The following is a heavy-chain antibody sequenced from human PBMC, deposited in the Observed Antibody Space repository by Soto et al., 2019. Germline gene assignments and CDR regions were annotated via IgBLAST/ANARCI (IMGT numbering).Heavy chain of an antibody. J-gene: IGHJ6*02. Sequence: LRLSCAASGFTFSSYEMNWVRQAPGKGLEWVSYISSSGSTIYYADSVKGRFTISRDNAKNSLYLQMNSLRAEDTAVYYCARGALVGGTIFYYYYGMDVWGQGTTVTVSS. CDR3: ARGALVGGTIFYYYYGMDV. V-gene: IGHV3-48*03. CDR1: GFTFSSYE. D-gene: IGHD1-26*01. CDR2: ISSSGSTI.